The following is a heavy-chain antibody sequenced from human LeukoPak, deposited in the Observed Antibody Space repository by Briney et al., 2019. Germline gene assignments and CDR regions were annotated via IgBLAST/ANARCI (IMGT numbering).Heavy chain of an antibody. V-gene: IGHV4-34*01. CDR1: GGSFSGYY. Sequence: SETLSLTCAVYGGSFSGYYWSWIRQPPGKGLEWIGEINHSGSTNYSPSLLSRVTISVDTSKNQFSLKLSSVTAADTAVYYCANKDYYGSGSYYNRWGQGSLVTVSS. D-gene: IGHD3-10*01. CDR2: INHSGST. CDR3: ANKDYYGSGSYYNR. J-gene: IGHJ4*02.